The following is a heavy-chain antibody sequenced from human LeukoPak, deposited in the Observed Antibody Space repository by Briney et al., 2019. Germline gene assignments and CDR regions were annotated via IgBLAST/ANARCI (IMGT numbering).Heavy chain of an antibody. J-gene: IGHJ4*02. CDR1: GGSFSGYY. Sequence: SETLSLTCAVYGGSFSGYYWSWIRQPSGKGLEWIGYIYHSGSTKYNPSLKSRVTISVDTSQNQFSLKLSSVTAADTAVYYCARDGYSGSDALWGQGTLVTVSS. CDR3: ARDGYSGSDAL. D-gene: IGHD5-12*01. V-gene: IGHV4-59*01. CDR2: IYHSGST.